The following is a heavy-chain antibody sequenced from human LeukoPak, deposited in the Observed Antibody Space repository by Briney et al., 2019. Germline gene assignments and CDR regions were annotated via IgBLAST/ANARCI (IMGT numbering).Heavy chain of an antibody. CDR1: GGSFSGYY. Sequence: PSETLSLTCAVYGGSFSGYYWSWIRHPPGKGREWIGEINHSGSTNYNPSLKSRVTISVDTSKNQFSLKLSSVTAADTAVYYCARGIAVAISNYYYMDVWGKGTTVTVSS. CDR2: INHSGST. CDR3: ARGIAVAISNYYYMDV. V-gene: IGHV4-34*01. D-gene: IGHD6-19*01. J-gene: IGHJ6*03.